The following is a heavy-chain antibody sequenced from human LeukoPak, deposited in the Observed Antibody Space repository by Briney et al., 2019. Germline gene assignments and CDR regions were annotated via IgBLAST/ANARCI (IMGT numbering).Heavy chain of an antibody. CDR2: INHSGGT. V-gene: IGHV4-34*01. CDR1: SGAFSGYS. Sequence: PSETLSLTCAVYSGAFSGYSWSWIRQPPGKGLEWIGEINHSGGTNYNPSLKSRVTISVDTSKNQLSLKLSSVTAADTAVYYCARGPYYYDSGNLWGQGTLVTVSS. D-gene: IGHD3-10*01. J-gene: IGHJ5*02. CDR3: ARGPYYYDSGNL.